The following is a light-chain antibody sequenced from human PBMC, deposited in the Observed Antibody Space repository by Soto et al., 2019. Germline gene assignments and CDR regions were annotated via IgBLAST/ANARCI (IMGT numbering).Light chain of an antibody. J-gene: IGLJ2*01. CDR1: SSDVGGYNY. CDR2: DVS. CDR3: SSYTSSSTYVV. Sequence: QSALTQPASVSGSPGQSITISCTGTSSDVGGYNYVSWYQQHPGKAPKLMIYDVSNRPSGVSNRFSGSKSGNTASQTISGLQAEDEADYYCSSYTSSSTYVVFGGGTKLTV. V-gene: IGLV2-14*01.